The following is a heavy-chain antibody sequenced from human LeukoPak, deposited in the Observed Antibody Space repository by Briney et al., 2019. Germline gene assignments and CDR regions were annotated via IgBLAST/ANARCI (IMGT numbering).Heavy chain of an antibody. CDR3: APTYSYTRGGYDY. CDR1: GGSISGSSYH. V-gene: IGHV4-39*01. J-gene: IGHJ4*02. CDR2: VNYSCHT. Sequence: SETLSLTCTVSGGSISGSSYHWGWIRQPPGKGLEWIGSVNYSCHTYYNPSLESRVTISVHSSKNQFSLQVTFVTAADTALYYCAPTYSYTRGGYDYWGPGTLVTVSS. D-gene: IGHD5-18*01.